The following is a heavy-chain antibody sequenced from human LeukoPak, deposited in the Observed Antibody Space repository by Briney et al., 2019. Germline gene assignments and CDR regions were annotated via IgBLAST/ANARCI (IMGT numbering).Heavy chain of an antibody. D-gene: IGHD2-15*01. V-gene: IGHV3-30*04. Sequence: PGSSLRLSCAASGFTFSICAMHWVRQAPGKGLEWVATISYDGRNTFYADSVKGRFTISRDNSKDTLYLQMNSLRPEDTAVYNCARYCSGGCYSGVDYWGQGTLVTVPS. CDR2: ISYDGRNT. CDR1: GFTFSICA. J-gene: IGHJ4*02. CDR3: ARYCSGGCYSGVDY.